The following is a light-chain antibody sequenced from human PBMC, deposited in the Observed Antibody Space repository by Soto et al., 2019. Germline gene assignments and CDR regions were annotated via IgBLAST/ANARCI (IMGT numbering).Light chain of an antibody. J-gene: IGKJ1*01. Sequence: DIQMTQSPSTLSASVGDRVTITCRASQSIGSWLALYQQKPGKAPMFLIYKASSLESGVPSRFSGSGPGTEFTLTISSLQPDDFATYYCQQCNTFWTFGQGTKVDIK. CDR1: QSIGSW. V-gene: IGKV1-5*03. CDR2: KAS. CDR3: QQCNTFWT.